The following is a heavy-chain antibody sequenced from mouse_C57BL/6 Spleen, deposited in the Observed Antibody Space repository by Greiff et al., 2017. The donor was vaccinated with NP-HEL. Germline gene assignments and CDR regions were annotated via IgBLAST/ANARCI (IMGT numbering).Heavy chain of an antibody. V-gene: IGHV1-52*01. D-gene: IGHD2-4*01. CDR1: GYTFTSYW. J-gene: IGHJ4*01. CDR2: IDPSDSET. CDR3: ARFSLYDYDGEGY. Sequence: VQLQQPGAELVRPGSSVKLSCKASGYTFTSYWMHWVKQRPIQGLEWIGNIDPSDSETHYNQKFKDKATLTVDKSSSTAYMQLSSLTSEDSAVYYCARFSLYDYDGEGYWGQGTSVTVSS.